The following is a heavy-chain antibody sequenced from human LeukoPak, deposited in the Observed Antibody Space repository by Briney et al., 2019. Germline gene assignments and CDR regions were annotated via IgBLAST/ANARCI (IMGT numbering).Heavy chain of an antibody. V-gene: IGHV1-2*06. D-gene: IGHD3-22*01. Sequence: ASVKVSCKASGYTFTGYYMHWVRQAPGQGLEWMGRINPNSGGTNYAQKFQGRVTMTRDTSISTAYMELRRLRSDDPAVYYLSRRVGYDSSGYYYVSTGSLVYWGQGTLVPVFS. CDR3: SRRVGYDSSGYYYVSTGSLVY. CDR1: GYTFTGYY. J-gene: IGHJ4*02. CDR2: INPNSGGT.